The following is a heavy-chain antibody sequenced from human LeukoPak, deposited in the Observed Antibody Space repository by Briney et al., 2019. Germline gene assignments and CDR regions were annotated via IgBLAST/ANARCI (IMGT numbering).Heavy chain of an antibody. CDR3: ASGGDYAGNWFDP. CDR1: GFTFSSYW. V-gene: IGHV3-7*01. J-gene: IGHJ5*02. D-gene: IGHD4-17*01. Sequence: PGGSLRPSCAASGFTFSSYWMSWVRQAPGKGLEWVANIKQDGSEKYYVDSVKGRFTISRDNAKNSLYLQMNSLRAEDTAVYYCASGGDYAGNWFDPWGQGTLVTVSS. CDR2: IKQDGSEK.